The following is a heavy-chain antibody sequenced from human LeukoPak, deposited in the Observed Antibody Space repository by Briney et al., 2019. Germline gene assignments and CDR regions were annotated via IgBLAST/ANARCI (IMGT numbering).Heavy chain of an antibody. CDR3: ARDAQAISGLFEGSSLFSFGMDV. V-gene: IGHV1-3*01. CDR1: GYTFISYT. CDR2: INADTGNT. D-gene: IGHD5-12*01. Sequence: GASVTVSCKAFGYTFISYTIHWVRQARGQRLEWMGWINADTGNTKYSQKFQGRVTIARDTSAGTVCMELSGLRSEDRAVYYCARDAQAISGLFEGSSLFSFGMDVWGQGTTVTVSS. J-gene: IGHJ6*02.